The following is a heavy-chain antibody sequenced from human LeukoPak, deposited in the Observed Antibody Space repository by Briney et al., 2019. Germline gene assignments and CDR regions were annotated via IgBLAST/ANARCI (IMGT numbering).Heavy chain of an antibody. V-gene: IGHV1-3*01. J-gene: IGHJ4*02. CDR1: GYTFTSYA. CDR2: INAGNGNT. CDR3: ARGDVGSGWYVGEIDY. Sequence: ASVKVSCKASGYTFTSYAMHWVRQAPGQRLEWMGWINAGNGNTKYSQKFQGRVTITRDTSASTAYMELSSLRSEDTAVYYCARGDVGSGWYVGEIDYWGQGTLVTVSS. D-gene: IGHD6-19*01.